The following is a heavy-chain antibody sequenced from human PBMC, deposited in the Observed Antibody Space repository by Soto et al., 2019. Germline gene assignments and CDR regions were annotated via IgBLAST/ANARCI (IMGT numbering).Heavy chain of an antibody. J-gene: IGHJ6*02. CDR2: IYHSGST. CDR1: GGSISSYY. CDR3: AREGVSSSWYNYYGMDV. V-gene: IGHV4-59*01. D-gene: IGHD6-13*01. Sequence: QVQLQESGPGLVKPSETLSLTCTVSGGSISSYYWSWIRQPPGKGLEWIGYIYHSGSTNYNPSLKSRVTISVDTSKNQFSLKLSSVTAADTAVYYCAREGVSSSWYNYYGMDVWGQGTTVTVSS.